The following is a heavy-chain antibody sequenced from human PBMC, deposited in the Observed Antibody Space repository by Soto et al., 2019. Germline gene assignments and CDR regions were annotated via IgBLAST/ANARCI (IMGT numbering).Heavy chain of an antibody. Sequence: KASETLSLTCTVSGGSISSYYWSWIRQPAGKGLEWIGRIYTSGSTNSHPSLNSRVTMSVDTSKNQFSLKLSSVTAADTAVYYCARDVYGSTTSGYYYYGLDVWGQGTTVTVSS. J-gene: IGHJ6*02. CDR3: ARDVYGSTTSGYYYYGLDV. D-gene: IGHD2-2*01. CDR1: GGSISSYY. CDR2: IYTSGST. V-gene: IGHV4-4*07.